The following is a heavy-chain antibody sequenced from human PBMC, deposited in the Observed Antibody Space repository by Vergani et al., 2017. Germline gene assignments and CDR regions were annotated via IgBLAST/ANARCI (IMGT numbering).Heavy chain of an antibody. CDR3: ARRSGGYYSGGKVHPLRTAFDV. J-gene: IGHJ3*01. CDR2: ISASGNA. V-gene: IGHV4-61*02. CDR1: GGSISAGYF. Sequence: QVQLQASGPGRVKPSQTLSLTCTMSGGSISAGYFWSWIRQPAGKGLEWLGLISASGNASHSPSLKTRVSMSVDTSKNQFSLTVTSVTAADTAIYFCARRSGGYYSGGKVHPLRTAFDVWGHGTVVTVSS. D-gene: IGHD2-15*01.